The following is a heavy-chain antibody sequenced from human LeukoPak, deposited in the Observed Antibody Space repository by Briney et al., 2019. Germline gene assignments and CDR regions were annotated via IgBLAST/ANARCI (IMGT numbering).Heavy chain of an antibody. V-gene: IGHV4-59*01. CDR3: ARDAYGDYGWFDP. Sequence: PSETLSLTCTVSGGFISSYYWSWIRQPPGKGLEWIGYIYYSGSTNYNPSLKSRVTISVDTSKNQFSLKLSSVTAADTAVYYCARDAYGDYGWFDPWGQGTLVTVSS. CDR1: GGFISSYY. D-gene: IGHD4-17*01. CDR2: IYYSGST. J-gene: IGHJ5*02.